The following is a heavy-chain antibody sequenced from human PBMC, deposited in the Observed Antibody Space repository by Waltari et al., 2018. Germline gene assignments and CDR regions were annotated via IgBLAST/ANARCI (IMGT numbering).Heavy chain of an antibody. J-gene: IGHJ4*02. D-gene: IGHD6-19*01. V-gene: IGHV4-39*07. CDR3: AREWWLVGFDY. CDR2: IYYSGST. CDR1: GGSISSSSYY. Sequence: QLQLQESGPGLVKPSETLSLTCTVSGGSISSSSYYWGWIRQPPGKGLEWIGSIYYSGSTYYNPSLKSRITISVDTSKNQFSLKLSSVTAADTAVYYCAREWWLVGFDYWGQGTLVTVSS.